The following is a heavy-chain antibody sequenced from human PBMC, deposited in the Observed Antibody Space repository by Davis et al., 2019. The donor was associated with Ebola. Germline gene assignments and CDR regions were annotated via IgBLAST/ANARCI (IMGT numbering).Heavy chain of an antibody. D-gene: IGHD5-12*01. V-gene: IGHV3-74*01. CDR3: VRDSGYYSHDY. CDR2: INSDGSTT. Sequence: GESLKISCAASGFTLSGYWMHWVRQAPGMRLVWVSRINSDGSTTTYADSVRGRFTISRDNAKNTLSLQMNSLRVEDTAVYYCVRDSGYYSHDYWGHGTLVTVSS. CDR1: GFTLSGYW. J-gene: IGHJ4*01.